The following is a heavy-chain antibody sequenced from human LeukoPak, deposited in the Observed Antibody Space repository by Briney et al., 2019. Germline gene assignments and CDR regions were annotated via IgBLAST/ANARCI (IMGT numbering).Heavy chain of an antibody. CDR3: ARGGYTSYFDP. J-gene: IGHJ5*02. CDR2: IRGNGRDT. CDR1: GFTFSEYS. V-gene: IGHV3-23*01. Sequence: PGGSLRLSCAASGFTFSEYSMSWVRQAPGKGLEWVSNIRGNGRDTYYTDSVKGRFTISRDNSKNTLYLEMNSLRAEDTAVYYCARGGYTSYFDPWGQGTLVTVSS. D-gene: IGHD2-15*01.